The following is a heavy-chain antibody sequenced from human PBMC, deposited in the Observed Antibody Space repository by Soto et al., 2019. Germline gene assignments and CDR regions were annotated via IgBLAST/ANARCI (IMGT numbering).Heavy chain of an antibody. CDR1: GFTFSSYA. D-gene: IGHD4-17*01. J-gene: IGHJ6*02. V-gene: IGHV3-23*01. CDR2: ISGSGGST. Sequence: GESLKISCSASGFTFSSYAMHWVRQAPGKGLEWVSAISGSGGSTYYADSVKGRFTISRDNSKNTLYLQMNSLRAEDTAVYYCARDYGDYEYYYYGMDVWGQGTTVTVSS. CDR3: ARDYGDYEYYYYGMDV.